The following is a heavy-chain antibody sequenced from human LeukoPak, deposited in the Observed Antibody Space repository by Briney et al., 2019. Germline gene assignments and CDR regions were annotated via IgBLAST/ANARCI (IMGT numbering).Heavy chain of an antibody. Sequence: VASVKVSCKASGYTFTSYDINWVRRTGQGLAWMGWMSPNSGNTGYAQKFQGRVTMTRDTSISTAYMELSSLRSEDTAVYYCARDRYHYYDSSGYFDYWGQGTLVTVSS. CDR1: GYTFTSYD. CDR3: ARDRYHYYDSSGYFDY. J-gene: IGHJ4*02. CDR2: MSPNSGNT. D-gene: IGHD3-22*01. V-gene: IGHV1-8*01.